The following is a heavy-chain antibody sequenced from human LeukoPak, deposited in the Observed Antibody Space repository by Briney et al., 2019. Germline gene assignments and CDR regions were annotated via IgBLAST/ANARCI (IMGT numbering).Heavy chain of an antibody. V-gene: IGHV1-2*04. CDR1: GYTFTGYY. CDR3: ARTYSLYYDILTGYWAEYYFGY. Sequence: GASVKVSCKASGYTFTGYYMHWVRQAPGQGLEWMGWINPNSGGTNYAQKFQGWVTMTRDTSISTAYMELSRLRSDDTAVYYCARTYSLYYDILTGYWAEYYFGYWGQGTLVTVSS. J-gene: IGHJ4*02. CDR2: INPNSGGT. D-gene: IGHD3-9*01.